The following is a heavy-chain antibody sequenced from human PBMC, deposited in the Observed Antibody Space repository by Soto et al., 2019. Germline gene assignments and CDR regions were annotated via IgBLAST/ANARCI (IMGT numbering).Heavy chain of an antibody. CDR2: IVVGSGNT. CDR3: AAWPTVTPPDDI. CDR1: GFTFTSSA. D-gene: IGHD4-17*01. J-gene: IGHJ3*02. Sequence: SVKVSCKASGFTFTSSAMQWVRQARGQRLEWIGWIVVGSGNTNYAQKFQERVTITRDMSTSTAYMELSSLRSEDTAVYYCAAWPTVTPPDDIWGQGKMVTVSS. V-gene: IGHV1-58*02.